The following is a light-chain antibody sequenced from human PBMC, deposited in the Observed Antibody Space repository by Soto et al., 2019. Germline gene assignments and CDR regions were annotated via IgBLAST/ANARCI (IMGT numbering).Light chain of an antibody. V-gene: IGKV1-5*01. CDR2: NAY. CDR1: QDISNY. CDR3: QQYNTYPLT. J-gene: IGKJ1*01. Sequence: DIQMTQSPSSLSASVGATATITCQASQDISNYLNWYQQKPGKAPKLMISNAYSLESGVPSRFSGSESGTEFTLTINSLQPDDFATYYCQQYNTYPLTLGQGTKVDIK.